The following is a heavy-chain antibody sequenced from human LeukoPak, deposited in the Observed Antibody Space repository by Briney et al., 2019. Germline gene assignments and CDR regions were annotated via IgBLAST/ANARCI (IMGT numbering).Heavy chain of an antibody. CDR2: ISSSSSYI. D-gene: IGHD4-23*01. CDR3: ASHTNYGCNPGDY. CDR1: GFTFSSYS. V-gene: IGHV3-21*01. J-gene: IGHJ4*02. Sequence: GGSLRLSCAASGFTFSSYSMNWVRQAPGKGLEWVSSISSSSSYIYYADSVKGRFTISRDNAKNSLYLQMNSLRAEDTAVYYCASHTNYGCNPGDYWGQGTLVTVSS.